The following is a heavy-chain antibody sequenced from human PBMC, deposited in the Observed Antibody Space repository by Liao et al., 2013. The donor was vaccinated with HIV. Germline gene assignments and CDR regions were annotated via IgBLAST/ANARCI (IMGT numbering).Heavy chain of an antibody. CDR1: GGSFSGYY. V-gene: IGHV4-34*01. D-gene: IGHD3-10*01. CDR2: INHSGST. J-gene: IGHJ3*02. CDR3: ARGRNIRVRGVIGNAFDI. Sequence: QVQLQQWGAGLLKPSETLSLTCAVYGGSFSGYYWSWIRQPPGKGLEWIGEINHSGSTNYNPSLKSRVTISVDTSKNQFSLKLSSVTAADTAVYYCARGRNIRVRGVIGNAFDIWGQGTMVTVSS.